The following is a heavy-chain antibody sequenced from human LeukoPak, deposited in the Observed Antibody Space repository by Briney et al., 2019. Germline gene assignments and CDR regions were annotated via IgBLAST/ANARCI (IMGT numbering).Heavy chain of an antibody. D-gene: IGHD3-10*01. CDR2: IYHSGST. CDR1: GGSISSGDYY. J-gene: IGHJ4*02. Sequence: PSQTLSLTCTVSGGSISSGDYYWSWIRQPPGKGLEWIGYIYHSGSTYYNPSLKSRVTISVDRSKNQFSLKLSSVTAADTAVYYCARDGRYYGSGRSTDDYWGQGTLVTVSS. V-gene: IGHV4-30-4*08. CDR3: ARDGRYYGSGRSTDDY.